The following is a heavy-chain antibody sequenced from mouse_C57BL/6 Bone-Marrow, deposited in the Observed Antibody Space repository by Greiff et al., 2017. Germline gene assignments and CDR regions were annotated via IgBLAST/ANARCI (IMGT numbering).Heavy chain of an antibody. CDR1: GYTFTDHT. Sequence: QVQLQQSDAELVKPGASVKISCKVSGYTFTDHTIHWMKQRPEKGLEWIGYIYPRDGSTKYNEKLKGKATLTADKSYSTAYMQLNSLTSEDSADYFCARPGYGNPHWYFDVWGTGTTVTVSS. CDR2: IYPRDGST. CDR3: ARPGYGNPHWYFDV. D-gene: IGHD2-10*02. J-gene: IGHJ1*03. V-gene: IGHV1-78*01.